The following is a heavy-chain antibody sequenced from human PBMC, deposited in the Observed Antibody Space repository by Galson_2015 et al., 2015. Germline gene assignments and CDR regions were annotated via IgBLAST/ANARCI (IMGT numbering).Heavy chain of an antibody. Sequence: CAISGYSVSSNSGAWNWLRQSPSRGLEWLGRTYYRSKWYNDYAESVKSRITINSDISKNQFSLQLNSVTPEDTAVYYCAGSPRYNSVYYYFDYWGQGSLVTVSS. V-gene: IGHV6-1*01. J-gene: IGHJ4*02. CDR3: AGSPRYNSVYYYFDY. CDR2: TYYRSKWYN. CDR1: GYSVSSNSGA. D-gene: IGHD5/OR15-5a*01.